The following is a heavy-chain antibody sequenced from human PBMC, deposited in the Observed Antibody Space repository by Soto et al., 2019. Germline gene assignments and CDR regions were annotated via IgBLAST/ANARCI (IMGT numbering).Heavy chain of an antibody. Sequence: QVQLQESGPGLVKPSETLSLTCTVSGGSISSYYWSWIRQPPGKGLEWIGYIYYSGSTNYNPSLKSRVTISVATSKNQFSLKLSSVTAADTAVYYCARTGWGRYDYIWGSYRSWFDPWGQGTLVTVSS. CDR1: GGSISSYY. V-gene: IGHV4-59*01. J-gene: IGHJ5*02. D-gene: IGHD3-16*02. CDR3: ARTGWGRYDYIWGSYRSWFDP. CDR2: IYYSGST.